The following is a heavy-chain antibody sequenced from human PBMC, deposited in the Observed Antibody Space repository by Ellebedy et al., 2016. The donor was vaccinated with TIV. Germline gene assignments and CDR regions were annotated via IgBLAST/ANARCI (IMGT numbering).Heavy chain of an antibody. CDR2: ISGSGAST. V-gene: IGHV3-23*01. J-gene: IGHJ4*02. CDR1: GFTFSNCA. Sequence: GESLKISXAASGFTFSNCAMSWVRQAPGKGLEWVSDISGSGASTHYTDSAKGRFTISRDNSKNTLYLQMNSLRAEDTAVFYCARGGYSYYYVAFDYWGQGTLVTVSS. CDR3: ARGGYSYYYVAFDY. D-gene: IGHD5-18*01.